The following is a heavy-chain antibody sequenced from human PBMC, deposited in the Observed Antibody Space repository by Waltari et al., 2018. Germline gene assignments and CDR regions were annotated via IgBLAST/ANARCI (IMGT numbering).Heavy chain of an antibody. CDR3: AKDEGNRRAPTFGMDV. CDR1: GFTLTSYT. Sequence: EMQLLESGGGLAQPGGSVRLSCAASGFTLTSYTLNWVRQAPGGGREWVELMRGSGLIDYGDSVKGRFTISRDNSKNTVFLQMDRLRAEDTAVYYCAKDEGNRRAPTFGMDVWGRGTTVIVS. V-gene: IGHV3-23*01. CDR2: MRGSGLI. J-gene: IGHJ6*02. D-gene: IGHD3-16*01.